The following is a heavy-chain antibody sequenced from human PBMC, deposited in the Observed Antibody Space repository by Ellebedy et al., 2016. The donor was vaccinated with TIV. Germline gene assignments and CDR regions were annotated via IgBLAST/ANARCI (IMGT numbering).Heavy chain of an antibody. V-gene: IGHV4-38-2*02. CDR3: ATAVRDDWSLSL. Sequence: MPSETLSLTCTVSGHSISRGYYWGWIRQPPGKGLGWIGNIYHSGNTYYNPSLKNRGTISVDTSKNQFSLNLTSVTAADTAVYYCATAVRDDWSLSLWGQGTQVTVSS. CDR1: GHSISRGYY. J-gene: IGHJ4*02. D-gene: IGHD3-9*01. CDR2: IYHSGNT.